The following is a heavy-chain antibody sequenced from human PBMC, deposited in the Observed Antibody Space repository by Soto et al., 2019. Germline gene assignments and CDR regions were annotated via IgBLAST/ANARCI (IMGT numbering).Heavy chain of an antibody. Sequence: EVQLVESGGGLVKPGGSLRLSCAASGFTFSSYSMNWVRQAPGKGLEWVSSISSSSSYIYYADSVKGRFTISRDNDKNSLYLQINSLRAEDTAVYYCARSRGAYCGGDCYSPYNWFDPWGQGTLVTVSS. J-gene: IGHJ5*02. V-gene: IGHV3-21*01. CDR1: GFTFSSYS. CDR3: ARSRGAYCGGDCYSPYNWFDP. D-gene: IGHD2-21*02. CDR2: ISSSSSYI.